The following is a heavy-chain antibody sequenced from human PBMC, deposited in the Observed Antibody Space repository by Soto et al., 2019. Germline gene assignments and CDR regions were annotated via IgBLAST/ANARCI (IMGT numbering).Heavy chain of an antibody. Sequence: QTLSLTCDISGVSVSTKNAAWSWIRQSPSRGLEWLGRTYYGSKWYTDYAGSLKSRMTINADTSKNQFSLQLNSVTPEDTAIYYCARAYSAYDSNFDFWGQGTLVTV. D-gene: IGHD5-12*01. CDR3: ARAYSAYDSNFDF. J-gene: IGHJ4*02. CDR2: TYYGSKWYT. V-gene: IGHV6-1*01. CDR1: GVSVSTKNAA.